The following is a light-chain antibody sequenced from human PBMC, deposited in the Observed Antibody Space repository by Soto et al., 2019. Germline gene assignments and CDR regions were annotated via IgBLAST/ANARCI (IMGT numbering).Light chain of an antibody. CDR1: SGSIASNY. CDR3: QSYDSLNGGV. CDR2: EDN. J-gene: IGLJ1*01. V-gene: IGLV6-57*04. Sequence: NFMLTQPHSVSESPGKTVTISCTRSSGSIASNYVQWYQQRPGSAPTTVIYEDNQRPSGVPDRFSGSIDSASNSASLTISGLKTEDEDDYCCQSYDSLNGGVFGTGTKVTVL.